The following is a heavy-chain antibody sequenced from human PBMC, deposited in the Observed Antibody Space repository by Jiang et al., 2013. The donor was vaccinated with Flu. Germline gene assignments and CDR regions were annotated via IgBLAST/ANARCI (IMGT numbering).Heavy chain of an antibody. V-gene: IGHV5-51*01. D-gene: IGHD2-15*01. CDR2: IYPGDSDT. CDR1: YSFTSYW. CDR3: ARRRCSGGSCYSDWFDP. Sequence: YSFTSYWIGWVRQMPGKGLEWMGIIYPGDSDTRYSPSFQGQVTISADKSISTAYLQWSSLKASDTAMYYCARRRCSGGSCYSDWFDPWGQGTLVTVSS. J-gene: IGHJ5*02.